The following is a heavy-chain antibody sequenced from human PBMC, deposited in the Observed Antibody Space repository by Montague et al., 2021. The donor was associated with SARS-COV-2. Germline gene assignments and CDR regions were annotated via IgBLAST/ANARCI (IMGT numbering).Heavy chain of an antibody. D-gene: IGHD3-22*01. V-gene: IGHV3-43*02. CDR2: ISGDGGST. Sequence: SLRLSCAASGFTFDDYAMHWVRQAPGKGLEWVSLISGDGGSTYYADSVKGRFTISRDNSKNSLYLQMNSLRTEDTALYYCAKDIVRDYYDSSDYYGGSVDYWGQGTLVTVSS. CDR3: AKDIVRDYYDSSDYYGGSVDY. CDR1: GFTFDDYA. J-gene: IGHJ4*02.